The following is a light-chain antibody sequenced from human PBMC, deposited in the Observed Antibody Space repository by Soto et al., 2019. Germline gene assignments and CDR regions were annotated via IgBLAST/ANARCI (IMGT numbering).Light chain of an antibody. CDR2: DAS. V-gene: IGKV1-39*01. CDR1: QSISSY. J-gene: IGKJ1*01. CDR3: QQYGSSPWT. Sequence: DIQMTQSPSSLSASVGDRVTITCRASQSISSYLNWYQQKPGKAPKLLIYDASSLESGVPSRFSGSGSGTDFSLTISRLEPEDFAVYYCQQYGSSPWTFGQGTKVDIK.